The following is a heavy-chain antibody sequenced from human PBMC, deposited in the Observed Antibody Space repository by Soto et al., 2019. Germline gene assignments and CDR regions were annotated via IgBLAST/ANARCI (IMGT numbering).Heavy chain of an antibody. CDR3: AKSRDGYSFYFYYGMDV. V-gene: IGHV3-30*18. CDR2: ILHDGSNK. D-gene: IGHD4-4*01. Sequence: HPGGSLRLSCAASGFTFTSYGMHWVRQAPGKGLEWVALILHDGSNKYYADSVKGRFTISRDNSKNTLYLQMNSLRAEDTAVYYCAKSRDGYSFYFYYGMDVWGQGTTVTVSS. CDR1: GFTFTSYG. J-gene: IGHJ6*02.